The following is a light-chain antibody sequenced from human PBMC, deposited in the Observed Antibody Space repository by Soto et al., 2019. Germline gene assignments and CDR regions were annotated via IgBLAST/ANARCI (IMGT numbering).Light chain of an antibody. V-gene: IGLV1-51*01. CDR3: APWDTRLSAVL. CDR1: SSNIGSSF. Sequence: QSVLTQPPSVSAAPGQKVTILCSGDSSNIGSSFVSWYQQVPGTAPKLLIYDNDKRHSEIPDRFSASKSGASASLDITGLQTGDEADYRCAPWDTRLSAVLFGGGTKVTVL. CDR2: DND. J-gene: IGLJ2*01.